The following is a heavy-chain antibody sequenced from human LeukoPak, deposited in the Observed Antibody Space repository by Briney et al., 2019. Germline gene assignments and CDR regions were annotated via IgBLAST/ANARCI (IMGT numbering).Heavy chain of an antibody. CDR2: IIPILGIA. J-gene: IGHJ4*02. D-gene: IGHD7-27*01. V-gene: IGHV1-69*04. CDR3: ARDRTTGDPEY. CDR1: GGTFSSYA. Sequence: VASVTVSCTASGGTFSSYAISWVRQAPGQGREWVGRIIPILGIANYAQKFQGRVTITADDSTSTAYMELSSLRSEDTAVYYCARDRTTGDPEYWGQGTLVTVSS.